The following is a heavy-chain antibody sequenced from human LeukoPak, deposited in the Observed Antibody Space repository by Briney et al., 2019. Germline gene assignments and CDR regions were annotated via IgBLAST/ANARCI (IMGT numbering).Heavy chain of an antibody. CDR3: ARGIMITFGGRNYYYYGMDV. V-gene: IGHV3-48*03. J-gene: IGHJ6*02. D-gene: IGHD3-16*01. Sequence: GGSLRLSCAASGFTFSSYEMNWVRQAPGKGLEWVSYISSSGSTIYYADSVKGRFTISRDNAKNSLYLQMNSLRAEDTAVYYCARGIMITFGGRNYYYYGMDVWGQGTTVTVSS. CDR1: GFTFSSYE. CDR2: ISSSGSTI.